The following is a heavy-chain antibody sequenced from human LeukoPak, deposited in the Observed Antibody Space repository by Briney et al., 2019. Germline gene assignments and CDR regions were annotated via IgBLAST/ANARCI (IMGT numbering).Heavy chain of an antibody. CDR2: VYYSGST. Sequence: SETLSLTCTVSGGSISSYYWSWIRQPPGKGLEWIGYVYYSGSTNYIPSLKSRVTISVDTSKNQFSLKLRSVTAADTAFYYCTRTIAAYNTKYFDLWGRGTLVTVSS. J-gene: IGHJ2*01. D-gene: IGHD6-13*01. CDR1: GGSISSYY. CDR3: TRTIAAYNTKYFDL. V-gene: IGHV4-59*01.